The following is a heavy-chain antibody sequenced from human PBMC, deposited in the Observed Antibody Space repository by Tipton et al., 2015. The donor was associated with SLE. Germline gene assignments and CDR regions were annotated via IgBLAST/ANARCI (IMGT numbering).Heavy chain of an antibody. CDR3: ARGGGSGGSEFDN. V-gene: IGHV3-48*02. J-gene: IGHJ4*02. CDR1: GFTFSTYS. D-gene: IGHD2-15*01. Sequence: SLRLSCAASGFTFSTYSMNWVRQAPGKGLEWVSYISSGSGTIYYADSVKGRFTISRDNAENSLYLQMNSLRDDDTAVYYCARGGGSGGSEFDNGGQGPLVSVSS. CDR2: ISSGSGTI.